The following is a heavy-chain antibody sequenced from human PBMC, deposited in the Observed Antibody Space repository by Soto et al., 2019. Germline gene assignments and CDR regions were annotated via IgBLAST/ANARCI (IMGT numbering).Heavy chain of an antibody. J-gene: IGHJ5*02. Sequence: QVQLVQSGAEVKRPGASVKVSCEASGYTFTTYDINWVRQASGQGLEWMGCVNPSSGNTVYAQKFHGSVTMTRDTSSSTAYMELSSLKSDDTAIYYCARASMYIWNDHWGQGTLVTGS. D-gene: IGHD1-20*01. CDR3: ARASMYIWNDH. V-gene: IGHV1-8*01. CDR2: VNPSSGNT. CDR1: GYTFTTYD.